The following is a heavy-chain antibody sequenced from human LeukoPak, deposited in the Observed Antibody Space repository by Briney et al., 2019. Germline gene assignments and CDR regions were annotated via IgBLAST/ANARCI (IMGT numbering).Heavy chain of an antibody. V-gene: IGHV3-74*01. CDR1: GFTFSSCW. CDR3: ARARGSARFDY. Sequence: GGSLRLSCAASGFTFSSCWMHWVRQAPGKGLVWVSRINSDGSSTSYADSVKGRFTISRDNAKNTLYLQMNSLRAEDTAVYHCARARGSARFDYWGQGTLVTVSS. J-gene: IGHJ4*02. CDR2: INSDGSST. D-gene: IGHD1-26*01.